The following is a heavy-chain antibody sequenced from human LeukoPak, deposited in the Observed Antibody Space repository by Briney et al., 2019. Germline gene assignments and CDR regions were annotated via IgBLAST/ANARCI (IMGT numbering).Heavy chain of an antibody. CDR2: ISYDGSNK. CDR3: ARVGTWLVFDY. Sequence: QTGGSLRLSCAASGFTFSSYAMHWVRQAPGKGLEWVAVISYDGSNKYYADSVKGRFTISRDNSKNTLYLQMNSLRAEDTAVYYCARVGTWLVFDYWGQGTLVTVSS. V-gene: IGHV3-30-3*01. J-gene: IGHJ4*02. CDR1: GFTFSSYA. D-gene: IGHD6-19*01.